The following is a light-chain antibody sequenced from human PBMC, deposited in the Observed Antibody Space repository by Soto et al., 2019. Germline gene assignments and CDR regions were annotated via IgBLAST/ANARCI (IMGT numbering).Light chain of an antibody. CDR3: QQRSNGPIT. Sequence: EIVLTQSPATRSLSPGERATLSCRASQSVSSYLAWYQQKPGQAPRLLIYDASNRATGIPARFSGSGSGTDFTLTISSLEPEVFAVYYCQQRSNGPITFGQGPRLEIK. V-gene: IGKV3-11*01. J-gene: IGKJ5*01. CDR2: DAS. CDR1: QSVSSY.